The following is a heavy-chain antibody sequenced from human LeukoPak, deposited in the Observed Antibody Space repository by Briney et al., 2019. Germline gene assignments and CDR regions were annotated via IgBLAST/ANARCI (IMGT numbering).Heavy chain of an antibody. CDR2: INDDGSST. CDR3: PPLHYSFDY. V-gene: IGHV3-74*01. Sequence: GGSLRLSCAASGFTFSSYWMNWVRQAPGKGLVWVSRINDDGSSTNYADSVKGRFTISRDNAKNTLYLQMNSLRAEDTAVYYCPPLHYSFDYWGQGTLVTVSS. J-gene: IGHJ4*02. CDR1: GFTFSSYW.